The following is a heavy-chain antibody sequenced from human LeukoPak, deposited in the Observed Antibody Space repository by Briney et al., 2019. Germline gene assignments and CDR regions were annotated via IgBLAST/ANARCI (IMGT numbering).Heavy chain of an antibody. J-gene: IGHJ4*02. CDR2: ISSSGSPI. CDR1: GFFFSSYS. Sequence: GGSLRLSCTASGFFFSSYSMNWVRQAPGKGLEWLSYISSSGSPIHYADSVKGRFTISRDNSKNTLFLQMNSLRAEDTAVYYCARRGDGGRSFDYWGQGTLVTVSS. V-gene: IGHV3-48*01. D-gene: IGHD4-23*01. CDR3: ARRGDGGRSFDY.